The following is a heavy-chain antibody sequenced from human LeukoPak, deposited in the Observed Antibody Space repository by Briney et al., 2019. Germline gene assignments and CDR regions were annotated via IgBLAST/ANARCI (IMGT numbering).Heavy chain of an antibody. Sequence: GGSLRLSCAASAFTFSSYSMNWVRPAPGKGLEWVSSISTTGSYIYYADSVKGRFTISRDNAKNSLYLQMNSLRAEDTAVYYCAGTERYYYYGMDMWGQGTTVTVSS. V-gene: IGHV3-21*01. J-gene: IGHJ6*02. D-gene: IGHD1-1*01. CDR3: AGTERYYYYGMDM. CDR1: AFTFSSYS. CDR2: ISTTGSYI.